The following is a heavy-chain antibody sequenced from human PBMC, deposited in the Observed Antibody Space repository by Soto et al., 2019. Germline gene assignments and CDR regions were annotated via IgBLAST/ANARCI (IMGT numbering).Heavy chain of an antibody. Sequence: GASVKVSCKASGFTFTSSAVQWVRQARGQRLEWIGWIVVGSGNTNYAQKFQERVTITRDMSTSTAYMELSSLRSEDTAVYYCAAPGRSSIMFDYWGQGTLVTVSS. V-gene: IGHV1-58*01. CDR1: GFTFTSSA. CDR3: AAPGRSSIMFDY. CDR2: IVVGSGNT. D-gene: IGHD6-13*01. J-gene: IGHJ4*02.